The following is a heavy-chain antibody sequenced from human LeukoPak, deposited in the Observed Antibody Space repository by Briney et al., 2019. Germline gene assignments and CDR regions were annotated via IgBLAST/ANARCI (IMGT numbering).Heavy chain of an antibody. CDR2: IIPIFGTA. V-gene: IGHV1-69*05. CDR3: ARGVGYCSSTSCYTYNWFDP. Sequence: ASVKVSCKASGGTFSSYAISWVRQAPGQGLEWMGGIIPIFGTANYAQKFQGRVTITTDESTSTAYMELSSLRSEDTAVYYCARGVGYCSSTSCYTYNWFDPWGQGTLVTVSS. CDR1: GGTFSSYA. J-gene: IGHJ5*02. D-gene: IGHD2-2*02.